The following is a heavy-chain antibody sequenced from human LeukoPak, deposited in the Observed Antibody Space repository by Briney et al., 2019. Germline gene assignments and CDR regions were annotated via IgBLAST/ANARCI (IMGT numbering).Heavy chain of an antibody. V-gene: IGHV4-61*02. CDR3: ARGIRYCSGGSCPLFDY. D-gene: IGHD2-15*01. Sequence: SETLSLTCTVSGGSISSGSYYWSWIRQPAGKGLEWIGRIYTSGSTNYNPSLKSRVTISVDTSKNQFSLKLSSVTAADTAVYYCARGIRYCSGGSCPLFDYWGQGTLVTVSS. CDR2: IYTSGST. J-gene: IGHJ4*02. CDR1: GGSISSGSYY.